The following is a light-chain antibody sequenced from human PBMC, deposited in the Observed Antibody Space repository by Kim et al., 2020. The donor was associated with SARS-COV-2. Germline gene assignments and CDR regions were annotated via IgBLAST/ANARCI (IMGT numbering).Light chain of an antibody. J-gene: IGLJ2*01. V-gene: IGLV3-19*01. CDR2: EKN. CDR3: NSRESGVNHVV. CDR1: SLRSYY. Sequence: SSELTQDPAVSVALGQTVRITCQGDSLRSYYASWYQQKPGQAPLLVLYEKNNRPSGIPDRFSGSSSGNTASLTITGAQAEDEADYYCNSRESGVNHVVFGGGTQLTVL.